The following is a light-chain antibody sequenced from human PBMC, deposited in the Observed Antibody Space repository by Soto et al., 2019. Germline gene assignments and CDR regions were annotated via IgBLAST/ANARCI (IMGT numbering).Light chain of an antibody. CDR2: GNK. V-gene: IGLV1-40*01. CDR1: SSNIGAGYD. CDR3: QSYDSSLAVV. J-gene: IGLJ2*01. Sequence: QSVLTQPPSVSGAPGQRVTISCTGSSSNIGAGYDVHWYQQVPGTAPKLLIFGNKNRPSGVPDRFSGSKSGTSASLAIAGLQAEDEAEYYCQSYDSSLAVVFGGGTKLTVL.